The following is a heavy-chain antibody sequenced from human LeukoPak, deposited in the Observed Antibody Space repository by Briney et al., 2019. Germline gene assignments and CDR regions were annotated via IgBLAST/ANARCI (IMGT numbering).Heavy chain of an antibody. CDR3: AKDSGWSNAFDI. D-gene: IGHD6-19*01. CDR1: GFTFDDYA. J-gene: IGHJ3*02. CDR2: ISWNSGSI. V-gene: IGHV3-9*01. Sequence: GGSLRLSCAASGFTFDDYAMHWVRQAPGKGLEWVSGISWNSGSIGYADSVKGRFTISRDNAKNSLYLQMNSLRAEDTALYYCAKDSGWSNAFDIWGQGTMVTVSS.